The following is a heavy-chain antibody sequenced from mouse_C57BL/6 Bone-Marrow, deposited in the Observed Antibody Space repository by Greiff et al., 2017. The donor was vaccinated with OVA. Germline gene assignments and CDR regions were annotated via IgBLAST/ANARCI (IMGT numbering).Heavy chain of an antibody. J-gene: IGHJ4*01. V-gene: IGHV5-12*01. Sequence: EVQLVESGGGLVQPGGSLKLSCAASGFTFSDYYMYWVRQTPEKRLEWVAYISNGGGSTYYPDTVKGRFTISRDNAKNTLYLQMSRLKSEDTAMYYCARHSDYDGGRDYYAMDYWGQGTLVTVSS. CDR2: ISNGGGST. CDR1: GFTFSDYY. CDR3: ARHSDYDGGRDYYAMDY. D-gene: IGHD2-4*01.